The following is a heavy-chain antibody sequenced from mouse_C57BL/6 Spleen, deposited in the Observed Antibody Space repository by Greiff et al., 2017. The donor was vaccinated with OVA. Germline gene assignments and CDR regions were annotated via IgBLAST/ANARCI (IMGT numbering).Heavy chain of an antibody. CDR2: IDPSDSYT. Sequence: QVQLQQPGAELVKPGASVKLSCKASGYTFTSYWMQWVKQRPGQGLEWIGEIDPSDSYTNYNQKFKGKATLTVDTSSSTAYMQLSSLTSEDSAVYYCARSGSSLDYWGQGTTLTVSS. CDR3: ARSGSSLDY. J-gene: IGHJ2*01. CDR1: GYTFTSYW. V-gene: IGHV1-50*01. D-gene: IGHD1-1*01.